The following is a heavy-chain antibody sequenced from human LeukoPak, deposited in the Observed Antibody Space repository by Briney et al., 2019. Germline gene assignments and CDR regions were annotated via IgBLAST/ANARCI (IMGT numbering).Heavy chain of an antibody. J-gene: IGHJ4*02. CDR1: GFTFSNYV. Sequence: GRSLRLSCASSGFTFSNYVMHWVRQAPGKGLEWVAFISYDGSNKYYADSVKGRFTISRDNSKNTLYLQMNSLRVEDTAVYYCATVTTPFTRYFDWLLYWGQGTLVTVSS. CDR2: ISYDGSNK. V-gene: IGHV3-30*03. D-gene: IGHD3-9*01. CDR3: ATVTTPFTRYFDWLLY.